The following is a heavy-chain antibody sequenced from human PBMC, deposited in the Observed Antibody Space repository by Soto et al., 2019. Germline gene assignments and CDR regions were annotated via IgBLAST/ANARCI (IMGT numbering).Heavy chain of an antibody. CDR2: TYYRSRWYT. J-gene: IGHJ4*02. V-gene: IGHV6-1*01. Sequence: SQTLSLTCGISGDSVSSNSVAWHWIRQSPSRGLEWLGRTYYRSRWYTDYAISVKSRITISPDASKNQFSLQLNSVTPGDTAMYYCVRDNIVAGMDLFDYWGRGTLVTVS. CDR3: VRDNIVAGMDLFDY. CDR1: GDSVSSNSVA. D-gene: IGHD5-12*01.